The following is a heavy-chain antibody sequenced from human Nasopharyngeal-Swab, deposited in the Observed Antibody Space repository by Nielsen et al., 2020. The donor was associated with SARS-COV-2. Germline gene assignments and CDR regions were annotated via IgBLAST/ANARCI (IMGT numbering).Heavy chain of an antibody. Sequence: SVKVSCKASGGTFSSYAISWVRQAPGQGLEWMGGIIPIFGTANYAQKFQGRVTITADKSTSTAYMELSSLRSEDTAVYYCASEIAAAGTSYYFDYWGQGTLVTVPS. V-gene: IGHV1-69*06. J-gene: IGHJ4*02. CDR2: IIPIFGTA. CDR3: ASEIAAAGTSYYFDY. D-gene: IGHD6-13*01. CDR1: GGTFSSYA.